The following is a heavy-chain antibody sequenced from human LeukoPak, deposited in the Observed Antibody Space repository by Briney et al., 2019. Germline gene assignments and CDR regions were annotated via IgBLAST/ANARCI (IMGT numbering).Heavy chain of an antibody. D-gene: IGHD5-18*01. CDR1: GGSLSNYY. CDR3: ARDGGDSYGLPFDY. V-gene: IGHV4-4*07. Sequence: SETLSLTCTVSGGSLSNYYWSWIRQPAGKGLEWVGRIYANGNTNYNPSLESRITMSVDTTKKRFSLNLRSVTAADTAIYYCARDGGDSYGLPFDYWGQGTLVTVSS. J-gene: IGHJ4*02. CDR2: IYANGNT.